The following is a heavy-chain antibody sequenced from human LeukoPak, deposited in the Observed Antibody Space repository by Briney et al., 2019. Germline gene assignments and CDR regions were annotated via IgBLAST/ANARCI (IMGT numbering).Heavy chain of an antibody. D-gene: IGHD5-12*01. CDR1: GFTFSNYW. V-gene: IGHV3-7*01. Sequence: PGGSLRLSCAASGFTFSNYWMTWVRQAPGKGLEWVANIKEDGSESDYVDSVKGRFTISRDNAKNSLSLQLNSLSAEDTAVYYCARSRSGYYEDYWGQGTQVTVSS. J-gene: IGHJ4*02. CDR3: ARSRSGYYEDY. CDR2: IKEDGSES.